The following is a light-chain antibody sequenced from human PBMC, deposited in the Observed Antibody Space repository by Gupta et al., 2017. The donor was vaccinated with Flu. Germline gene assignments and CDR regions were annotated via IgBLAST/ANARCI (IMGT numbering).Light chain of an antibody. CDR2: AKN. CDR3: HPQDRTDKQRAV. J-gene: IGLJ2*01. Sequence: SGLTHEPAVYVALGQAVRITCQGDRLRNSYASWYQQKPGQAPLLVIYAKNRRTSGIPDRFRGASLGNAASLTMTGAQAEVEADYYSHPQDRTDKQRAVFGGGTKLTVL. CDR1: RLRNSY. V-gene: IGLV3-19*01.